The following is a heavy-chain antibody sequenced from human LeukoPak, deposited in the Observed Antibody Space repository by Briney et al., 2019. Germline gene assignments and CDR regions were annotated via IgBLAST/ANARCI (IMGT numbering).Heavy chain of an antibody. J-gene: IGHJ6*02. D-gene: IGHD2-15*01. CDR1: GYTFATYD. V-gene: IGHV1-8*01. Sequence: ASVKVSCKASGYTFATYDINWVRQATGQGLEWVGWMNPNSGNTGYAQKSQGRVTMTRNTSISTAYMELSSLRSEDTAVYYCARGIVVDVWGQGTTVTVSS. CDR3: ARGIVVDV. CDR2: MNPNSGNT.